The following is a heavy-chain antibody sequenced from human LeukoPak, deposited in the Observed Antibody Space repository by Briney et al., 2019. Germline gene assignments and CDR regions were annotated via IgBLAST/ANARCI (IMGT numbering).Heavy chain of an antibody. Sequence: GGSLRLSCAASGFTFSSYAMQWVRQAPGKGLEWVAVISYDGSNKYYADSVKGRFTISRDNSKNTLYLQMNSLRAEDTAVYYCAREAISLAAAGSFDYWGQGTLVTVSS. CDR3: AREAISLAAAGSFDY. CDR1: GFTFSSYA. J-gene: IGHJ4*02. D-gene: IGHD6-13*01. CDR2: ISYDGSNK. V-gene: IGHV3-30-3*01.